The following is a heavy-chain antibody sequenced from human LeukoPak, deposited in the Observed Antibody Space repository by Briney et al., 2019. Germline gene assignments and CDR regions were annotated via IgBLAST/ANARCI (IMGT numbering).Heavy chain of an antibody. J-gene: IGHJ4*02. CDR1: GFTFSNYV. CDR2: MSGSGGST. Sequence: GGSLRLSCTASGFTFSNYVMSWVRQAPGKGLEWVSAMSGSGGSTFYADSVKGRFTISRDNSNNTLYLQMNSLRAKDTAVYYCAKKGGYGDPLGYWGQATLVTVSS. V-gene: IGHV3-23*01. D-gene: IGHD4-17*01. CDR3: AKKGGYGDPLGY.